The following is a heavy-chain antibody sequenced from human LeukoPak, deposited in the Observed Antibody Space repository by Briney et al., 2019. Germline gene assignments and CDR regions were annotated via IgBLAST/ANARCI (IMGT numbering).Heavy chain of an antibody. V-gene: IGHV4-61*02. CDR2: IYTSGST. D-gene: IGHD3-3*01. CDR3: ARDSVYVYDFWSGYPTNWFDP. Sequence: SQTLPLTCTVSGGSISSGSYYWSWIRQPAGKGLEWIGRIYTSGSTNYNPSLKSRVTISVDTSKNQFSLKLSSVTAADTAVYYCARDSVYVYDFWSGYPTNWFDPWGQGTLVTVSS. CDR1: GGSISSGSYY. J-gene: IGHJ5*02.